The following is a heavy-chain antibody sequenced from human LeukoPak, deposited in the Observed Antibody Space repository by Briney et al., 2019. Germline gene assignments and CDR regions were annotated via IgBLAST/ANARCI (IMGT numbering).Heavy chain of an antibody. V-gene: IGHV3-53*01. D-gene: IGHD2-2*01. J-gene: IGHJ4*02. CDR2: IHRDDKT. Sequence: GGSLRLSCAASGFIFSSNAMSWVRQAPGKGLEWVSFIHRDDKTYYADSVKGRFTMSRDSSKNTLYLQMNSLGADDTAVYYCAREVISTPSYFDYWGQGILVTVSS. CDR1: GFIFSSNA. CDR3: AREVISTPSYFDY.